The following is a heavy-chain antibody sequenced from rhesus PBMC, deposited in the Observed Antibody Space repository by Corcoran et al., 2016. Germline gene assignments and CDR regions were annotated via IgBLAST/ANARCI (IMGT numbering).Heavy chain of an antibody. V-gene: IGHV4-143*01. D-gene: IGHD3-9*01. CDR3: ARLLGSDV. J-gene: IGHJ5-1*01. Sequence: QVQLQESGPGLVKPSETLSLTCAVYGGSISDYYYWSWIRQPPGKGLEWIGQIYGGSGSASYNPSLKSRVTVSNDTSKNQFSLKLSSVTAADTAVYYCARLLGSDVWGPGVLVTVSS. CDR2: IYGGSGSA. CDR1: GGSISDYYY.